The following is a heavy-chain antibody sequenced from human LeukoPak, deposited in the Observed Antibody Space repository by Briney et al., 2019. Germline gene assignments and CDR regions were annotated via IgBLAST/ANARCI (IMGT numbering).Heavy chain of an antibody. CDR2: INPSAGTT. V-gene: IGHV1-46*01. D-gene: IGHD4/OR15-4a*01. J-gene: IGHJ5*02. CDR1: GYTFTNFY. Sequence: GASVKVSCKASGYTFTNFYLHWVRQVPGQGLEWMGIINPSAGTTSYAQKFQGRVTMTRDTSKNTVYMELSSLRSEDTAVYYCARAPTPGVLGANRFLDPWGQGTLVTVSS. CDR3: ARAPTPGVLGANRFLDP.